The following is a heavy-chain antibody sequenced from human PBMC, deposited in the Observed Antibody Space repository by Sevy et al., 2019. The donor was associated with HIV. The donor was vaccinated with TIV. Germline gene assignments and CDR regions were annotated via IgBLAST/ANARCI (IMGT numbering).Heavy chain of an antibody. J-gene: IGHJ4*02. V-gene: IGHV1-24*01. D-gene: IGHD2-21*01. CDR1: GYTLTELS. Sequence: ASVKVSCKVSGYTLTELSMHWVRQAPGKGLEWMGSFDTEDGETLYAQKFQRRVTMTRDTSISTAYMELSRLRSDDTAVYYCARVAYGVPLWPPFDYWGQGTLVTVSS. CDR2: FDTEDGET. CDR3: ARVAYGVPLWPPFDY.